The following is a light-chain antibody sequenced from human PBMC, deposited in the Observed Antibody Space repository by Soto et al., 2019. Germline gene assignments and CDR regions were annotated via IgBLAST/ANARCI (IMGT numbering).Light chain of an antibody. V-gene: IGKV3-20*01. J-gene: IGKJ1*01. CDR3: QQYGSSPWT. Sequence: EIVLTQSPGTLSLSPGERATLSCRASQSVSSSYLAWYQQKPGQAPRLLIYGASSRATGIPDRFSGSGSGTDFTLNISRLEAEEFAVYYCQQYGSSPWTFGQGTKVEIK. CDR2: GAS. CDR1: QSVSSSY.